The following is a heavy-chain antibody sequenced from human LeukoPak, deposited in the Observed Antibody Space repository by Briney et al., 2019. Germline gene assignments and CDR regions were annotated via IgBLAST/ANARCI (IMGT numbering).Heavy chain of an antibody. CDR1: GGSISNYY. V-gene: IGHV4-59*01. CDR2: IYYSGST. CDR3: ARSKDILTGYCFDY. J-gene: IGHJ4*02. D-gene: IGHD3-9*01. Sequence: PSETLSLTCSVSGGSISNYYWSWIRQPPGKDLKWIGYIYYSGSTSYNPSLRSRVTISVDTSKNQFSLKLNSVTAADTAVYYCARSKDILTGYCFDYWGLGTLVTVSS.